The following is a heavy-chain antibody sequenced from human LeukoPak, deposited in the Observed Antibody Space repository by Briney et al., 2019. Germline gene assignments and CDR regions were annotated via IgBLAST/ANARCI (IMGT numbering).Heavy chain of an antibody. CDR3: ARAPPRGYYYYGMDV. CDR1: GGSFSGYY. V-gene: IGHV4-34*01. J-gene: IGHJ6*02. CDR2: INHSGST. Sequence: SETLSLTCAVYGGSFSGYYWSWIRQPPGKGLEWIGEINHSGSTNYNPSLKSRVTISVDTSKNQFSLKLSSVTAADTAVYYCARAPPRGYYYYGMDVWGQGTTVTVSS.